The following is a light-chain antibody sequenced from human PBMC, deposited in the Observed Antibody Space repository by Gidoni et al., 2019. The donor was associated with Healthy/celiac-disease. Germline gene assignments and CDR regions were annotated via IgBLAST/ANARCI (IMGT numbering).Light chain of an antibody. J-gene: IGLJ1*01. CDR2: EVS. V-gene: IGLV2-14*01. CDR3: SSYTSTSALPQYV. Sequence: QSALTQPASVSGTPGQSITIRSTGTSSDVGGYNYVSWYQQHPGKAPKLMIYEVSHRPSGVSNRVSGSESGNTASLTISGLQAGDEADYYCSSYTSTSALPQYVFGPGTKVTVL. CDR1: SSDVGGYNY.